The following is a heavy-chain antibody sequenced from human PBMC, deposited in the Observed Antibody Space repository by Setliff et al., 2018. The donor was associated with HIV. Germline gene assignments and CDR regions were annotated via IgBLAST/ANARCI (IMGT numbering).Heavy chain of an antibody. D-gene: IGHD1-26*01. CDR1: GFTFSNYW. Sequence: GGSLRLSCAASGFTFSNYWMHWVRQVPGKGLEWVSGITDSGSTTYYDDSVRGRFTIPRDNAKNSLYLQMNSLRAEDTAVYYCARAKTSGTYYGWSYWGQGTLVTVSS. J-gene: IGHJ4*02. CDR2: ITDSGSTT. V-gene: IGHV3-48*04. CDR3: ARAKTSGTYYGWSY.